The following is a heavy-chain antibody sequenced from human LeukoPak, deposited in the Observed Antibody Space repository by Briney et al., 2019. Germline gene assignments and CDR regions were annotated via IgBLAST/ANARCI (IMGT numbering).Heavy chain of an antibody. J-gene: IGHJ6*03. CDR3: ARGQRAHVEWSNYMDV. D-gene: IGHD3-3*01. V-gene: IGHV3-21*01. CDR2: ISSSSSYI. CDR1: GFTFNNYS. Sequence: GGSLRLSCAASGFTFNNYSMNWVRQAPGKGLEWVSFISSSSSYIYYADSVKGRFTISRDNAKNSVYLQMNSLRAEDTAVYYCARGQRAHVEWSNYMDVWGKGTTVIVSS.